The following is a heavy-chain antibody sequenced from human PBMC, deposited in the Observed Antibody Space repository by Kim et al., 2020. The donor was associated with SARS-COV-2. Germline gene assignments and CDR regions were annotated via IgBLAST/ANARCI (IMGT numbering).Heavy chain of an antibody. J-gene: IGHJ4*02. CDR2: ISYDGSNK. V-gene: IGHV3-33*05. CDR1: GFTFSSYG. CDR3: ASTHSPKYSSGWQLFDY. D-gene: IGHD6-19*01. Sequence: GGSLRLSCAASGFTFSSYGMHWVRQAPGKGLEWVAVISYDGSNKYYADSVKGRFTISRDNSKNTLYLQMNSLRAEDTAVYYCASTHSPKYSSGWQLFDYWGQGTLVTVSS.